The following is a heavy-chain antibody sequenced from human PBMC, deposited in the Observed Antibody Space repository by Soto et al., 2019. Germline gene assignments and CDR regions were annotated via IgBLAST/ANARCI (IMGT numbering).Heavy chain of an antibody. CDR1: GFTFNTYT. J-gene: IGHJ6*02. CDR3: AREEVSRPNTYHGLDD. CDR2: ISSRSIYI. Sequence: EVQLVESGGGLVKPGGSLRLSCAASGFTFNTYTMNWVRQAPGKGLEWVSAISSRSIYIYYADSVTGRFTISRDDARNSLNLQKNSRRAEDTAVYYCAREEVSRPNTYHGLDDWGQGTTVTVSS. V-gene: IGHV3-21*01.